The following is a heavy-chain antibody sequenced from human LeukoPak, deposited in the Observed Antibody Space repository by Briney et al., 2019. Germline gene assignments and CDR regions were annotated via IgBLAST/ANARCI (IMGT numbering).Heavy chain of an antibody. Sequence: SETLSLTCTVSGGSISSYYWSWIRQPPGKGLEWIGYIYYSESTNYNPSLKSRVTISVDTSKNQSSLKLSSVTAADTAVYYCARGYSYGYIWFDPWGQGTLVTVSS. CDR1: GGSISSYY. V-gene: IGHV4-59*01. J-gene: IGHJ5*02. CDR2: IYYSEST. D-gene: IGHD5-18*01. CDR3: ARGYSYGYIWFDP.